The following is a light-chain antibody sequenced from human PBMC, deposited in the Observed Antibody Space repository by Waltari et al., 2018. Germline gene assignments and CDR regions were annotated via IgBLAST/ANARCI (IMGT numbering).Light chain of an antibody. CDR3: QQLETYPIT. CDR2: AAS. CDR1: QDISKS. V-gene: IGKV1-9*01. J-gene: IGKJ5*01. Sequence: IQLTQSPSSLSASVGDRVTITCRAGQDISKSLAWYQQKPGKAPKLLIYAASSLQGGVPSRFSGSGSGTDFALTISSLQPEDSATYYCQQLETYPITVGQGTRLEIK.